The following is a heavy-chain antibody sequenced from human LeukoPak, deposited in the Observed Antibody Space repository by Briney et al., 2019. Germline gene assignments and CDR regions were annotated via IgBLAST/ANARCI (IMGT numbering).Heavy chain of an antibody. CDR3: ARGESIAAANWFDP. CDR1: GGSFSGYY. Sequence: SATLSLTCAVYGGSFSGYYWSWIRQPPGKGLEWIGEINHSGSTNYNPSLKSRVTISVDTSKNQFSLKLSSVTAADTAVYYCARGESIAAANWFDPWGQGTLVTVSS. CDR2: INHSGST. J-gene: IGHJ5*02. V-gene: IGHV4-34*01. D-gene: IGHD6-13*01.